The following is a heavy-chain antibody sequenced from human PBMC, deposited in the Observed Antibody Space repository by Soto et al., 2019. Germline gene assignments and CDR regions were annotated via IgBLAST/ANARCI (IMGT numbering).Heavy chain of an antibody. CDR1: GFNFSNGW. V-gene: IGHV3-15*05. CDR3: STDEWE. Sequence: EVPLVESGGGLVQPGGSLRLSCAASGFNFSNGWMSWVRQAPGKGLEWVGRIKSKVHGETTDYAAHVKGRFTISRDDSKNTLYLQMHSLQTEDTAVYYCSTDEWEWGQGTLVTVSS. J-gene: IGHJ4*02. D-gene: IGHD1-26*01. CDR2: IKSKVHGETT.